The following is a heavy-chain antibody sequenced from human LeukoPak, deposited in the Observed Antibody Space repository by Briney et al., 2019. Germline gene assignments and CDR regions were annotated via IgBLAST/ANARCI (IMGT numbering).Heavy chain of an antibody. CDR2: IIPIFGTA. V-gene: IGHV1-69*05. D-gene: IGHD3-22*01. CDR1: GGTFSSYA. Sequence: ASVKVSCKASGGTFSSYAISWVRQAPGQGLEWMGGIIPIFGTANYAQKFQGRVTITTDESTSPAYMELSSLRSEDTAVYYCARGYTMTDAFDIWGQGTMVTVSS. CDR3: ARGYTMTDAFDI. J-gene: IGHJ3*02.